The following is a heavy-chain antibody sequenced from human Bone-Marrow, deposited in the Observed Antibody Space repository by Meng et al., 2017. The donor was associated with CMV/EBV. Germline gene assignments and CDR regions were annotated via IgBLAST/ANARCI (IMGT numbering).Heavy chain of an antibody. CDR1: GYTFTRYG. D-gene: IGHD2-2*01. J-gene: IGHJ5*02. Sequence: ASVKVSCKASGYTFTRYGISWVRQAPGQGLEWMGWISAYNGKTNYAQKLHGRVTMTTDTSTSTAYMELRSLRSDDTAVYYCARDLLDCSSTSCQAAFDPWGQGTLVTVSS. CDR2: ISAYNGKT. V-gene: IGHV1-18*01. CDR3: ARDLLDCSSTSCQAAFDP.